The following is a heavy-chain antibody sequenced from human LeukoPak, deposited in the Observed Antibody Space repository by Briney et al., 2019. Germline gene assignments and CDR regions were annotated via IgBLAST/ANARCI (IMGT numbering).Heavy chain of an antibody. CDR2: FDPEDGET. J-gene: IGHJ1*01. V-gene: IGHV1-24*01. CDR3: ARDPPYYDFWSGYSDAEYFQH. Sequence: ASVKVSCKVSGYTLTELSMHWVRQAPGKGLEWMGGFDPEDGETIYAQKFQGRVTMTEDTSTDTAYMELRSLRSDDTAVYYCARDPPYYDFWSGYSDAEYFQHWGQGTLVTVSS. D-gene: IGHD3-3*01. CDR1: GYTLTELS.